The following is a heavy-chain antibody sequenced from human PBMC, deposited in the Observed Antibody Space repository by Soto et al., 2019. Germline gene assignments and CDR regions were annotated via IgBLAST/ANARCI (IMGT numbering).Heavy chain of an antibody. Sequence: GGSLRLSCEASGFTLTTYTMHWVRQASGKGLECVSSITSSSGHIYYADSVKGRFTISRDNARNSLYLQMNSLRAEDTAVYYCVRERGLSSFYGMDVWGQGTTVTVSS. CDR2: ITSSSGHI. CDR3: VRERGLSSFYGMDV. CDR1: GFTLTTYT. J-gene: IGHJ6*02. V-gene: IGHV3-21*01.